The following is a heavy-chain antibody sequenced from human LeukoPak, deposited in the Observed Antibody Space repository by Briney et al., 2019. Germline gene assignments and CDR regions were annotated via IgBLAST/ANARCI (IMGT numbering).Heavy chain of an antibody. CDR1: GYTLTELS. J-gene: IGHJ6*02. CDR2: FDPEDGET. CDR3: ARDDSYGYSAIRPPPQDYYYYYGMDV. D-gene: IGHD5-18*01. Sequence: ASVKVSCKVSGYTLTELSMHWVRQAPGKGLEWMGGFDPEDGETIYAQKFQGRVTMTEDTSTDTAYMELSSLRSEDTAVYYCARDDSYGYSAIRPPPQDYYYYYGMDVWGQGTTVTVSS. V-gene: IGHV1-24*01.